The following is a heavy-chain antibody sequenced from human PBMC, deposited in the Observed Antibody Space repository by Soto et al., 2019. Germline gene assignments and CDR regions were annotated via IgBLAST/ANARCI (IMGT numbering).Heavy chain of an antibody. CDR3: AREPTDVVVVVAAHDGFDM. V-gene: IGHV3-30-3*01. D-gene: IGHD2-15*01. CDR2: ISYDGSNK. Sequence: QVQLVESGGGVVQPGRSLRLSCAASGFTFSSYAMHWVRQAPGKGLEWVAVISYDGSNKYYADSVKGRFTNSRDNFTNTLYLYMNSVRAEDTAVYYCAREPTDVVVVVAAHDGFDMWGEGTMVAVSS. J-gene: IGHJ3*02. CDR1: GFTFSSYA.